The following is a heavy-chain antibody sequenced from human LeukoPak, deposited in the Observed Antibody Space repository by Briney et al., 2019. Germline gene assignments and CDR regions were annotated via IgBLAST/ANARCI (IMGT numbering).Heavy chain of an antibody. D-gene: IGHD2/OR15-2a*01. V-gene: IGHV4-38-2*02. CDR3: ARHAGARKSKNSPFDY. J-gene: IGHJ4*02. Sequence: SETLSLTCTVSGFSITRGSYWGWIRQPPGKGLEWIGSIHHSGLTYYSSSLMSRVTISVDTSRNQFSLKLSSVTAADTAVYYCARHAGARKSKNSPFDYWGQGTLVTVSS. CDR2: IHHSGLT. CDR1: GFSITRGSY.